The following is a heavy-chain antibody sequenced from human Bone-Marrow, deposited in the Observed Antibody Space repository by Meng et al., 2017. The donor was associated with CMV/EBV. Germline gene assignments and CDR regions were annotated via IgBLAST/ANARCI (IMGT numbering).Heavy chain of an antibody. J-gene: IGHJ6*02. CDR1: GYTFTGYY. D-gene: IGHD1-26*01. CDR3: ARRIGGSFHYGMDV. Sequence: ASVKVSCKASGYTFTGYYMYWVRQAPGQGLEWMGWINPNSGGTNYAQKFQGRVTMTGDTSISTAYMELSSLRSDDTAVYYCARRIGGSFHYGMDVWGQGTTVTVSS. CDR2: INPNSGGT. V-gene: IGHV1-2*02.